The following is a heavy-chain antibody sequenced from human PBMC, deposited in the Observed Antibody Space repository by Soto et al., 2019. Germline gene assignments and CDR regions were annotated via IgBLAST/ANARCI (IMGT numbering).Heavy chain of an antibody. CDR3: ARDLAAGDR. J-gene: IGHJ5*02. Sequence: ASVKVSCKASGYTLINYYIHWVRQAPGQGLEWMAIINPMGGSTNYAQEFQGRVTLTSDTSTSTVYMELSSLRFEDTALFYCARDLAAGDRWGQGTLVTVSS. D-gene: IGHD6-13*01. CDR1: GYTLINYY. V-gene: IGHV1-46*01. CDR2: INPMGGST.